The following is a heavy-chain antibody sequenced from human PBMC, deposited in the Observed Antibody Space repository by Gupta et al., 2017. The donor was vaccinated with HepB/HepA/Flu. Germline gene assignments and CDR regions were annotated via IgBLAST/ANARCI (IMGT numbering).Heavy chain of an antibody. V-gene: IGHV4-39*01. Sequence: QLQLQESGPGLVKPSETLSLTCTVSGGSISSSSYYWGWIRQPPGKGLEWIGSIYYSGSTYYNPSLKSRVTISVDTSKNQFSLKLSSVTAADTAVYYCARQSAAAGFFDWFDPWGQGTLVTVSS. J-gene: IGHJ5*02. CDR1: GGSISSSSYY. CDR2: IYYSGST. D-gene: IGHD6-13*01. CDR3: ARQSAAAGFFDWFDP.